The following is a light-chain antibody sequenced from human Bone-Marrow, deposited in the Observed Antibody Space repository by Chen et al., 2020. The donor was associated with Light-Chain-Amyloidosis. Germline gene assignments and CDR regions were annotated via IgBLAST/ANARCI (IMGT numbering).Light chain of an antibody. CDR2: EYH. CDR3: QSYPGSSHGV. CDR1: SDSIATNY. J-gene: IGLJ3*02. V-gene: IGLV6-57*01. Sequence: NFMLTQPHSVSESPGKTVIISCTRSSDSIATNYVPWYPQRPGSSPTTVIYEYHQRPSGFPDRFSCSIDRSSNSASLTIAGLKAEDEADYYCQSYPGSSHGVFGGGTKLTVL.